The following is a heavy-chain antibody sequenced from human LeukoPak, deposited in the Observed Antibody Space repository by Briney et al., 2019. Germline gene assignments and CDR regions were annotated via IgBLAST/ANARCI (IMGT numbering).Heavy chain of an antibody. Sequence: GASVKVSCKASGYTFTGYYMHWVRQAPGQGLEWMGWINPNSGGTNYAQKFQGRVTMTRDTSISTAYMELSRLRSDDTAVYYCARVSWIQLRSYYFDYWGQGTLVTVSS. D-gene: IGHD5-18*01. CDR1: GYTFTGYY. CDR3: ARVSWIQLRSYYFDY. V-gene: IGHV1-2*02. CDR2: INPNSGGT. J-gene: IGHJ4*02.